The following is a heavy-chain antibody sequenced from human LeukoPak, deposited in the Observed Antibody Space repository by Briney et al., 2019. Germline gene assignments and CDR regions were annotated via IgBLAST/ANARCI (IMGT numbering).Heavy chain of an antibody. V-gene: IGHV4-61*02. J-gene: IGHJ4*02. CDR1: GGSISSGSYY. CDR2: IYTSGST. Sequence: PSETLSLTCTVSGGSISSGSYYWSWLRQPAGKGLEWIGRIYTSGSTTYNSSLKSRVTISLDTSKNHFSLRLSSVTAADTAVYYCARDREVGATGYYFDYWGQGTLVTVSS. CDR3: ARDREVGATGYYFDY. D-gene: IGHD1-26*01.